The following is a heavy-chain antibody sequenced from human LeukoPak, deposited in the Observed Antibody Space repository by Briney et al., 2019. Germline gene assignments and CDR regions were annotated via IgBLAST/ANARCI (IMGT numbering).Heavy chain of an antibody. V-gene: IGHV1-2*06. CDR1: GYTFTGYY. Sequence: ASVKVSCKASGYTFTGYYMHWVRQAPGQGLEWLGRINPNSGGTNYAQKFQGRVTMTRDTSISTAYMELSRLRSDDTAVYYCARGRGYDSSGYYFSTGWFDPWGQGTLVTVSS. CDR2: INPNSGGT. D-gene: IGHD3-22*01. CDR3: ARGRGYDSSGYYFSTGWFDP. J-gene: IGHJ5*02.